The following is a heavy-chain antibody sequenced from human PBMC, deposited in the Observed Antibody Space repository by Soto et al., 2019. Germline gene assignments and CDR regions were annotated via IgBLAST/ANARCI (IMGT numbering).Heavy chain of an antibody. V-gene: IGHV3-23*01. J-gene: IGHJ4*02. CDR2: ISGRGDDT. CDR1: GFTFSIYA. Sequence: GGSLRLSCAAAGFTFSIYAMSWVRQAPGKGLEWVSTISGRGDDTYYTDSVKGRFTISRDNSKNSLYLQMNSLRAEDTAVYYCAVAKFDHWGRGTLVTVSS. CDR3: AVAKFDH.